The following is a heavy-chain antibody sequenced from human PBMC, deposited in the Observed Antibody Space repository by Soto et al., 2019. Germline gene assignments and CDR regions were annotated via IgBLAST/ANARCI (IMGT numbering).Heavy chain of an antibody. CDR2: IIPIFGTA. J-gene: IGHJ3*02. Sequence: ASVKVSCKASGGTFSSYAISWVRQAPGQGLEWMGGIIPIFGTANYAQKFQGRVTITADESTSTAYMELSSLRSEDTAVYYCARDSKVNPGFCDIWGQGTMVTVSS. V-gene: IGHV1-69*13. CDR3: ARDSKVNPGFCDI. D-gene: IGHD3-3*01. CDR1: GGTFSSYA.